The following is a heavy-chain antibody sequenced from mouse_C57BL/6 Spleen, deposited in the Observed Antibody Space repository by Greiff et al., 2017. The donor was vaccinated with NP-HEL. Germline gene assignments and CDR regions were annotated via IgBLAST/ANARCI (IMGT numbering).Heavy chain of an antibody. CDR2: IDPENGDT. V-gene: IGHV14-4*01. D-gene: IGHD2-2*01. CDR1: GFNIKDDY. Sequence: QPQQSWAALVLPFSSFNFSCTASGFNIKDDYMHWVKQRPEQGLEWIGWIDPENGDTEYASKFQGKATITADTSSNTAYLQLSSLTSEDTAVYYCTTGGYDGGYYAMDYWGQGTSVTVSS. CDR3: TTGGYDGGYYAMDY. J-gene: IGHJ4*01.